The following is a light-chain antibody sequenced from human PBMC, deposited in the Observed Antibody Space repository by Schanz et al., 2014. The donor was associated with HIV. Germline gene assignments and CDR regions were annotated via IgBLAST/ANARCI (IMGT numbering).Light chain of an antibody. CDR3: QTWDTGTHVL. CDR1: SGHSTYV. J-gene: IGLJ2*01. V-gene: IGLV4-69*02. CDR2: VNSDVGH. Sequence: QLVLTQSPSASASLGASVKLTCTLSSGHSTYVIAWHQQQPGKGPRFLMKVNSDVGHTKGDGIPDRFSGSSSGAERYLTISSLQSEDEADYYCQTWDTGTHVLFGGGTKLTVL.